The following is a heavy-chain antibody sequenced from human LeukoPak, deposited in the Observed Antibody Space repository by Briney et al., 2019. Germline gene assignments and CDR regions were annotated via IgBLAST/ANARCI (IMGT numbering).Heavy chain of an antibody. Sequence: PGGSLRLSCAASGFTFSSFSMSWVRQAPGKGLEWVSAISGSGDSTHYADSAKGRFTISRDNSKNTLYLQMNSLRAEDTAVYYCAKGYYYHSSGYQYLDYWGQGTLVTVSS. D-gene: IGHD3-22*01. CDR2: ISGSGDST. V-gene: IGHV3-23*01. CDR1: GFTFSSFS. CDR3: AKGYYYHSSGYQYLDY. J-gene: IGHJ4*02.